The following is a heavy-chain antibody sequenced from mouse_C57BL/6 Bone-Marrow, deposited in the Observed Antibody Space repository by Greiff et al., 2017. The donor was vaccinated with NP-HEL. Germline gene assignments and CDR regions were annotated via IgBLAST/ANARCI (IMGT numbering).Heavy chain of an antibody. D-gene: IGHD2-5*01. J-gene: IGHJ2*01. CDR2: IDPENGDT. CDR1: GFNIKDDY. CDR3: TTPSNLYFDY. V-gene: IGHV14-4*01. Sequence: VQLQQSGAELVRPGASVKLSCTASGFNIKDDYMHWVKQRPEQGLEWIGWIDPENGDTEYASKFQGKATITADTSSNTAYLQLSSLTSEDTAFYYCTTPSNLYFDYWGQGTTLTVSS.